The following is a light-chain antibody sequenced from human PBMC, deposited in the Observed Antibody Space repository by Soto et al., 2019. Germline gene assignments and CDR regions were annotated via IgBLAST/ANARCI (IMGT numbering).Light chain of an antibody. V-gene: IGKV3-20*01. CDR3: QQYGSSPRT. J-gene: IGKJ1*01. CDR1: QFLSSY. Sequence: EVVLTQSPVTLSLSPGERASLSCRASQFLSSYLAWYQQIPGQAPRLVIYGASSRATGIPDRFSGSGSGTDFTLTISRLEPEDFAVYYCQQYGSSPRTFGQGTKVDIK. CDR2: GAS.